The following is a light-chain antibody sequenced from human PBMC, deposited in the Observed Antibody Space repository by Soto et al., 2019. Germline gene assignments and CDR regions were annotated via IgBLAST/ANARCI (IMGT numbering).Light chain of an antibody. J-gene: IGLJ1*01. V-gene: IGLV2-23*01. Sequence: QSVLTQPASVSGSPGQSITISCTGTSSTVGGFNVVSWYQHHPGKAPKVIIYEGIKRPSGISNRFSGSNSGSTASLTISGLQAEDEADYYCCSYVGATTDVFGTGTKVTVL. CDR3: CSYVGATTDV. CDR2: EGI. CDR1: SSTVGGFNV.